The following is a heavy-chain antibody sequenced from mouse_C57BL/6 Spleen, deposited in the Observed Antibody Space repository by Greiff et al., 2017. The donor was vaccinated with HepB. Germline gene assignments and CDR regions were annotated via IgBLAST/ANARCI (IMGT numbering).Heavy chain of an antibody. CDR2: INPGSGGT. Sequence: QVQLKESGAELVRPGTSVKVSCKASGYAFTNYLIEWVKQRPGQGLEWIGVINPGSGGTNYNEKFKGKATLTADKSSSTAYMQLSSLTSEDSAVYFCATFYYDYGGFAYWGQGTLVTVSA. V-gene: IGHV1-54*01. CDR3: ATFYYDYGGFAY. J-gene: IGHJ3*01. D-gene: IGHD2-4*01. CDR1: GYAFTNYL.